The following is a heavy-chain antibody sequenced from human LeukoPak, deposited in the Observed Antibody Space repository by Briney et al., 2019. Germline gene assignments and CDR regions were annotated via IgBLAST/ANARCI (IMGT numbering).Heavy chain of an antibody. V-gene: IGHV3-7*01. CDR3: ARDAVVTDY. Sequence: PGGPLRLPCETSGFTYSDYRMSWVRQAPGKGLEWVANIKPDGSQIYYVGSVKGRFTISRDNAKGSLYLQMNSLRAEDTAVYYCARDAVVTDYWGQGTLVTVSS. J-gene: IGHJ4*02. CDR1: GFTYSDYR. CDR2: IKPDGSQI. D-gene: IGHD2-21*02.